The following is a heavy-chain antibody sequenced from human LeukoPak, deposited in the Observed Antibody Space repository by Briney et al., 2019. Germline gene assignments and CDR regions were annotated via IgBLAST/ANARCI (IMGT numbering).Heavy chain of an antibody. CDR2: ISYEGSNK. V-gene: IGHV3-30*03. D-gene: IGHD6-6*01. CDR3: ARASSSSEGFDY. J-gene: IGHJ4*02. CDR1: GFTFSSYG. Sequence: GGSLRLSCAASGFTFSSYGMHWVRQAPGKGLEWVAVISYEGSNKYYADSVKGRFTISRDNSKNTLYLQMNSLRAEDTAVYYCARASSSSEGFDYWGQGTLVTVSS.